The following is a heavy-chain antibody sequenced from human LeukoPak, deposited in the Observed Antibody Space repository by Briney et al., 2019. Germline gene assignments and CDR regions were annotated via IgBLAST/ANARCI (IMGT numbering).Heavy chain of an antibody. Sequence: GGSLRLSCAASGFTFSSYAMSWVRQAPGKGLEWVAVIWYDGSNKYYADSVKGRFTISRDNAKNSLYLQMNSLRDEDTAVYYCARDDTMIFDYWGQGTLVTVSS. CDR2: IWYDGSNK. CDR3: ARDDTMIFDY. V-gene: IGHV3-33*08. D-gene: IGHD3-22*01. J-gene: IGHJ4*02. CDR1: GFTFSSYA.